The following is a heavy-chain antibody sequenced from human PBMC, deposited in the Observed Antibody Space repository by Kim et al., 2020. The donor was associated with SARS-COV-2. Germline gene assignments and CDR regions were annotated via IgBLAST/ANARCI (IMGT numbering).Heavy chain of an antibody. J-gene: IGHJ5*02. Sequence: SRVTISVDTSKNQFSLKLSSVTAADTAVYYCARGARLELRVRRRYNWFDPWGQGTLVTVSS. V-gene: IGHV4-34*01. D-gene: IGHD1-7*01. CDR3: ARGARLELRVRRRYNWFDP.